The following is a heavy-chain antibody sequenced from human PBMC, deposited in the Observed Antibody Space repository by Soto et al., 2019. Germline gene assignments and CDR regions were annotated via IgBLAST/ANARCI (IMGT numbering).Heavy chain of an antibody. CDR2: INHSGST. V-gene: IGHV4-34*01. D-gene: IGHD6-6*01. CDR3: ARLNEGAAIAARSSVPGYYYYMDV. J-gene: IGHJ6*03. Sequence: SETLSLTCAVYGGSFSGYYWSWIRQPPGKGLEWIGEINHSGSTNYNPSLKSRVTISVDTSKNQFSLKLSSVTAADTAVYYCARLNEGAAIAARSSVPGYYYYMDVWGKGTTVTVSS. CDR1: GGSFSGYY.